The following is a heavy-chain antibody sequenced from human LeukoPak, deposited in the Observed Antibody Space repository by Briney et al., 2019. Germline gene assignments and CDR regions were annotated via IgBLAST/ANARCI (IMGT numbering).Heavy chain of an antibody. CDR2: ISYDGSNK. Sequence: GGSLRLSCAASGFTFSSYAMHWVRQAPGKGLEWVAVISYDGSNKYYADSVKGRFTISRDNSKNTLYLQMNSLRAEDTAVYYCAKRLGEWLVLDYYGMDVWGQGTTVTVSS. D-gene: IGHD6-19*01. CDR3: AKRLGEWLVLDYYGMDV. V-gene: IGHV3-30-3*02. J-gene: IGHJ6*02. CDR1: GFTFSSYA.